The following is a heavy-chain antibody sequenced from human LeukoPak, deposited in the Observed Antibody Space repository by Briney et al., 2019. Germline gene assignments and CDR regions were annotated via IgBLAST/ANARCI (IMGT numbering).Heavy chain of an antibody. J-gene: IGHJ5*02. V-gene: IGHV5-51*01. CDR1: GYIFTSYL. Sequence: GESLKISCKGSGYIFTSYLIGWVRQMPGKGPEWMGIIYPGDSDTRYSPSFQGQVTISADKSISTAYLQWSSLKASDTAMYYCARDGSGSYWGNNWFDPWGQGTLVTVSS. D-gene: IGHD3-10*01. CDR3: ARDGSGSYWGNNWFDP. CDR2: IYPGDSDT.